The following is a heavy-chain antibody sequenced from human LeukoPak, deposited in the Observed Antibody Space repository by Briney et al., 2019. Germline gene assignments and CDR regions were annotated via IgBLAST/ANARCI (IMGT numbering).Heavy chain of an antibody. CDR3: ARDRLDYYDRGWFDP. CDR2: ISGSGGST. J-gene: IGHJ5*02. Sequence: GGSLRLSCAASGFTFSSYAMSWVRQAPGKGLEWVSAISGSGGSTYYADSVKGRFTISRDNSKNTLYLQMNSLRAEDTAVYYCARDRLDYYDRGWFDPWGQGTLVTVSS. V-gene: IGHV3-23*01. D-gene: IGHD3-22*01. CDR1: GFTFSSYA.